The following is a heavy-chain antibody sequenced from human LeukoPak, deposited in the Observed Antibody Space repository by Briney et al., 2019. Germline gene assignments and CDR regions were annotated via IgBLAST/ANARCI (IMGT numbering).Heavy chain of an antibody. CDR2: VYYSGST. CDR1: GGTISTSSYY. V-gene: IGHV4-39*07. D-gene: IGHD1-26*01. CDR3: ARAPSGVSFDC. J-gene: IGHJ5*01. Sequence: PSETLSLTCTVSGGTISTSSYYFAWIRQPPGKGLEWIGSVYYSGSTYYHPSLKSRVTISIDTSKNQFSLNLNSVTAADTAVYYCARAPSGVSFDCWGQGTLVTVSS.